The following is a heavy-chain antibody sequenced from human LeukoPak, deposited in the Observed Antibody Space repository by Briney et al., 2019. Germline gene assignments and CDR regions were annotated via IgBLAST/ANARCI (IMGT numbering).Heavy chain of an antibody. CDR2: ISAYNGNT. CDR1: GYTFTSYA. D-gene: IGHD3/OR15-3a*01. Sequence: ASVKVSCKASGYTFTSYAMHWVRQAPGQGLEWMGWISAYNGNTNYAQKLQGRVTMTTDTSTSTAYMELRSLRSDDTAVYYCAREFDMGWLGDYWGQGTLVTVSS. V-gene: IGHV1-18*01. J-gene: IGHJ4*02. CDR3: AREFDMGWLGDY.